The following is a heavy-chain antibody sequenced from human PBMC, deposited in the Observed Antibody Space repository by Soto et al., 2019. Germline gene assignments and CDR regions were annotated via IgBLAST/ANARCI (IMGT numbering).Heavy chain of an antibody. CDR3: AHSLPGSVSPLVATHKPPHLTHFDY. J-gene: IGHJ4*02. CDR1: GFSLSTSGVG. V-gene: IGHV2-5*02. D-gene: IGHD2-15*01. CDR2: IYWDDDK. Sequence: QITLKESGPTLVKPTQTLTLTCTFSGFSLSTSGVGVGWIRQPPGKALEWLALIYWDDDKRYSPSLKSRLTITKDTSKNQVVLTMTNMAPVDTATYYCAHSLPGSVSPLVATHKPPHLTHFDYWGQGTLVTVSS.